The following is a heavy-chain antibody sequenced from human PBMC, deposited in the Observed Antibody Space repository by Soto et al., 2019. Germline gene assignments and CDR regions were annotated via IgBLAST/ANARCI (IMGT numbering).Heavy chain of an antibody. Sequence: GEPLKISCKGSGYSFTSYWIGWVRQMPGKGLEWMGIIYPGNSDTRYSPSFQGQVTISADKSISTAYLQWSSLKASDTAMYYCATTTTVTSPYYYYYGMDVWGQGTTVTVSS. CDR3: ATTTTVTSPYYYYYGMDV. CDR2: IYPGNSDT. D-gene: IGHD4-17*01. CDR1: GYSFTSYW. J-gene: IGHJ6*02. V-gene: IGHV5-51*01.